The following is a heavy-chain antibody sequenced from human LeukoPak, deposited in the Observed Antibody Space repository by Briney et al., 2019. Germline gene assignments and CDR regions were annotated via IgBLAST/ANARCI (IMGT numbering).Heavy chain of an antibody. J-gene: IGHJ4*02. CDR3: ARDTYYYDSSGSGDY. CDR2: IWYDGSNK. V-gene: IGHV3-33*01. Sequence: GGSLRLSCAASGFTFSSYGMHWVRQAPGKGLEWVAVIWYDGSNKYYADSVKGRFTISRDNSKNTLYLQMNSLRAEDTAVYYCARDTYYYDSSGSGDYWGQGTLVTVSS. CDR1: GFTFSSYG. D-gene: IGHD3-22*01.